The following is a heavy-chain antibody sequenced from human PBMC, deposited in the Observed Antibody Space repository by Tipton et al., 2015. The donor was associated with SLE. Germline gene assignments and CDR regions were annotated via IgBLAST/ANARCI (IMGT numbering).Heavy chain of an antibody. J-gene: IGHJ6*03. CDR3: ARDQGYDYGDYLRDDYYYMDV. CDR1: GGSFSGYY. V-gene: IGHV4-34*01. D-gene: IGHD4-17*01. Sequence: TLSLTCAVYGGSFSGYYWSWIRQPPGKGLEWIGEINHSGSTNYNPSLKSRVTISVDTSKNQFSLKLSSVTAADTAVYYCARDQGYDYGDYLRDDYYYMDVWGKGTTVTVSS. CDR2: INHSGST.